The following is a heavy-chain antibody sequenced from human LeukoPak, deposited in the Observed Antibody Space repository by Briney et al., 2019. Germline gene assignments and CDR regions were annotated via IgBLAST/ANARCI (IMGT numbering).Heavy chain of an antibody. CDR1: GGSISSSSYC. V-gene: IGHV4-39*07. CDR3: ARDKWFGELSSFGSDY. D-gene: IGHD3-10*01. CDR2: IYYSGST. J-gene: IGHJ4*02. Sequence: SETLSLTCTVSGGSISSSSYCWGWIRQPPGKGLEWIGSIYYSGSTYYNPSLKSRVTISVDTSKNQFSLKLSSVTAADTAVYYCARDKWFGELSSFGSDYWGQGTLVTVSS.